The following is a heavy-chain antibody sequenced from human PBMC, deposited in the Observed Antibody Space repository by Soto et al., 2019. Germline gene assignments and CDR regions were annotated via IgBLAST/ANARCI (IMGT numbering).Heavy chain of an antibody. Sequence: EVPLVESGGDLVQPGGFLRLSCATSGFTFSRYWMHWVRQVPGKGLVWVSRINSDGSSISYSDSVKVRFTISRDNAKNTLYLQMNSLRVEDTAVYYCARLPVDTITSLDYWGQGTLVTVSS. V-gene: IGHV3-74*01. CDR2: INSDGSSI. D-gene: IGHD3-3*01. J-gene: IGHJ4*02. CDR3: ARLPVDTITSLDY. CDR1: GFTFSRYW.